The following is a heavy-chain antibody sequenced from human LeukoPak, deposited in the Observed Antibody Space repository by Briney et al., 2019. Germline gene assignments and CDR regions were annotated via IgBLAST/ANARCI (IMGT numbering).Heavy chain of an antibody. CDR2: INHSGST. V-gene: IGHV4-34*01. D-gene: IGHD3-22*01. Sequence: SETLSLTCAVYGGSFSGYYWSWIRQPPGKGLEWIGEINHSGSTNYNPSLKSRVTISVDTSKNQFSLKLTSVTAADTAVYYCARGPYKYDGSGAFDIWGQGTKVTVSS. CDR1: GGSFSGYY. CDR3: ARGPYKYDGSGAFDI. J-gene: IGHJ3*02.